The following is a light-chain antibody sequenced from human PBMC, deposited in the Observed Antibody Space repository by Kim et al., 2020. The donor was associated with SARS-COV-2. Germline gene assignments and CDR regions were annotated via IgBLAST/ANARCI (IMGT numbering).Light chain of an antibody. CDR3: HHYNNWPLT. CDR2: GAS. CDR1: QSVSSN. J-gene: IGKJ4*01. Sequence: VPPGERATLSSSASQSVSSNVAWYQQKPGQSPRLLIYGASTRATGIPARCSGSGSGTEFTLTISSLQSEDFAVYYCHHYNNWPLTFGGGTKVDIK. V-gene: IGKV3-15*01.